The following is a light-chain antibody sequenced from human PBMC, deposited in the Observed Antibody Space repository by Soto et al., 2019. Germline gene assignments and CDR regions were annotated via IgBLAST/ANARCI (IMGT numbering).Light chain of an antibody. Sequence: QSALTQPASVSGSPGQSITISCTGTSLDVGGYNYVSWYQQHPGKAPKLMIFEVSNRPSGVSYRFSGSKSGNTASLTISGLQAEDEADYYCSSYTSSSTSVFGGGTQLTVL. J-gene: IGLJ3*02. CDR2: EVS. CDR1: SLDVGGYNY. CDR3: SSYTSSSTSV. V-gene: IGLV2-14*01.